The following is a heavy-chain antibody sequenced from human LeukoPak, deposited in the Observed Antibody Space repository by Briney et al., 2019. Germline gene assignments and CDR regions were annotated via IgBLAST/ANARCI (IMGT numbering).Heavy chain of an antibody. Sequence: SETLSLTCTVSGYSISSGYYWGWIRPPPGKGLEWIGSIYHSGSTYYNPSLKSRVTISVDTSKNQFSLKLSSVTAADTAVYYCARVLYGPRAFDIWGQGTMVTVSS. J-gene: IGHJ3*02. V-gene: IGHV4-38-2*02. CDR2: IYHSGST. CDR3: ARVLYGPRAFDI. D-gene: IGHD2-8*01. CDR1: GYSISSGYY.